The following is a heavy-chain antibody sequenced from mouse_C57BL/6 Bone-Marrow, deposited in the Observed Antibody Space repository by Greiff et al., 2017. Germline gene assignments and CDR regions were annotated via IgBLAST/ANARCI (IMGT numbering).Heavy chain of an antibody. J-gene: IGHJ3*01. V-gene: IGHV1-64*01. Sequence: QVQLKQPGAELVKPGASVKLSCKASGYTFTSYWMHWVKQRPGQGLEWIGMIHPNSGSTNYNEKFKSKATLTVDKSSSTAYMQLSSLTSEDSAVYYCASLPISFAYWGQGTLVTVSA. CDR2: IHPNSGST. D-gene: IGHD1-1*01. CDR1: GYTFTSYW. CDR3: ASLPISFAY.